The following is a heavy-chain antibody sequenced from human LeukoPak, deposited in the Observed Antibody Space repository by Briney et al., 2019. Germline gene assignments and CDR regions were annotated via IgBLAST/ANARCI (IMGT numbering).Heavy chain of an antibody. D-gene: IGHD6-19*01. CDR2: IHQSGLT. Sequence: SETLSLTCAVYSGSFSGHYWTLTRQPPGKGLEWIGEIHQSGLTKYNPSLKSRITISVDMSKNQFSLKLNSVTAADTAVYYCATQKTSGWYFDNWGQGILVTVSS. CDR3: ATQKTSGWYFDN. V-gene: IGHV4-34*01. CDR1: SGSFSGHY. J-gene: IGHJ4*02.